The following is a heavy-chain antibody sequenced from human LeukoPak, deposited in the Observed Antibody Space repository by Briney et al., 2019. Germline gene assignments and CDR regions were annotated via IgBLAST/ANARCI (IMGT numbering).Heavy chain of an antibody. CDR3: ARHFYGQENDAFDI. D-gene: IGHD2/OR15-2a*01. V-gene: IGHV5-51*01. J-gene: IGHJ3*02. CDR2: IYPGDSHT. CDR1: GYSFTSYW. Sequence: GESLKISCKDAGYSFTSYWIGWVRQMPGKRLEWMGIIYPGDSHTRYSPSFQGQVTISADKSTSTAYLQWSSLKASDTAMYYCARHFYGQENDAFDIWGQGTMVTVSS.